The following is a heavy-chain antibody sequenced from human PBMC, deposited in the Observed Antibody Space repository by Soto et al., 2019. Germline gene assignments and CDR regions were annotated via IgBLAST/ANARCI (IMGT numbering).Heavy chain of an antibody. D-gene: IGHD3-16*01. CDR3: SIDGLQGEPAVVY. V-gene: IGHV1-46*01. Sequence: QVQLVQSGAEVKKPGASVKVSCKASGYTFTSYYMHWVRQAPGQGLEWMGIINPSGGSTSYEQKFQCRVTMTRDTSTSTVYMDLSSLRSEDTAVYYFSIDGLQGEPAVVYWGQGTLVTVSS. J-gene: IGHJ4*02. CDR2: INPSGGST. CDR1: GYTFTSYY.